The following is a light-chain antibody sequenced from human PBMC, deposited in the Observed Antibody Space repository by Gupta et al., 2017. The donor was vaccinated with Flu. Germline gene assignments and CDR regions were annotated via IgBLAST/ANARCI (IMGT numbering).Light chain of an antibody. J-gene: IGKJ1*01. V-gene: IGKV3-20*01. Sequence: RTLLLSPGERATRSCRASQSVSSSYLAWYQQKPGQAPRLLIYGASSRATGIPDRFSGSGSGTDFTLTISRLEPEDFAVYYCQQDGSSPETFGQGTKVEIK. CDR2: GAS. CDR1: QSVSSSY. CDR3: QQDGSSPET.